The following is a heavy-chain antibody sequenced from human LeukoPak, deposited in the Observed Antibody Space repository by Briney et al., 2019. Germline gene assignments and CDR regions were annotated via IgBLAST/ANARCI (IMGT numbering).Heavy chain of an antibody. V-gene: IGHV3-74*01. CDR3: AHSPAEYGMDV. CDR1: GFTFSSYW. J-gene: IGHJ6*02. Sequence: GGSLRLSCAASGFTFSSYWMHWVRQAPGKGLVWVSRIKSDGSYTNYADSVKGRFTISRDNAKNTLYLQMNSLRAEDTAVYYCAHSPAEYGMDVWGRGTTVTVSS. CDR2: IKSDGSYT.